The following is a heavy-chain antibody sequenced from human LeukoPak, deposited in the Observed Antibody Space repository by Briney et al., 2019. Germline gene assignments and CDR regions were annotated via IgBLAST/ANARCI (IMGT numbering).Heavy chain of an antibody. D-gene: IGHD3-3*01. CDR2: SYHSGTS. V-gene: IGHV4-59*01. J-gene: IGHJ4*02. CDR1: GGSMKNYY. CDR3: ATGSHYDFCSGGFDY. Sequence: SETLSLTCTVSGGSMKNYYWSWIRQPAGKGLEWIGNSYHSGTSNYNPSLKSRVTISGDTSRSQFSLKLTSVTAADTALYYCATGSHYDFCSGGFDYWGQGVLVTVSS.